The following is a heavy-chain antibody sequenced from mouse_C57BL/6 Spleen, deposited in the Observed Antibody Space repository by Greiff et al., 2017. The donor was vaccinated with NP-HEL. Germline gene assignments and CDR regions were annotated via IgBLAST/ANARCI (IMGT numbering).Heavy chain of an antibody. CDR1: GYSITSGYY. V-gene: IGHV3-6*01. J-gene: IGHJ3*01. D-gene: IGHD1-1*01. CDR3: ASGYYYGSSAWFAY. CDR2: ISYDGSN. Sequence: DVKLQESGPGLVKPSQSLSLTCSVTGYSITSGYYWNWIRQFPGNQLEWMGYISYDGSNNYNPSLKNRISITRDTSKNQFFLKLNSVTTEDTATYYCASGYYYGSSAWFAYWGQGTLVTVSA.